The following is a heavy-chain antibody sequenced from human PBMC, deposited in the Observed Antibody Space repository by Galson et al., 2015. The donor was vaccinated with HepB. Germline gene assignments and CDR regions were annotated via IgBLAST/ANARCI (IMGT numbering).Heavy chain of an antibody. Sequence: SLRLSCAASGFTFSTYAMHWVRQAPGKGLGWVAAISSDGDNKHYADSVKGRFIISRDNSKNTLYLQMNSLRPEDSAVYYCARGYCSGGSCGAGDYWGQGTLVTVSS. CDR1: GFTFSTYA. CDR2: ISSDGDNK. D-gene: IGHD2-15*01. J-gene: IGHJ4*02. V-gene: IGHV3-30*04. CDR3: ARGYCSGGSCGAGDY.